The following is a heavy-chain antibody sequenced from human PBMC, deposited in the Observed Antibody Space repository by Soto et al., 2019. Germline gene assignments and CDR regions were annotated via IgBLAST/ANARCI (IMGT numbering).Heavy chain of an antibody. CDR1: GDTFNFYT. D-gene: IGHD3-10*01. V-gene: IGHV1-69*02. CDR3: ATNYGSGSAHFDN. Sequence: QVQLAQSGAEVKKPGSSVKVSCTASGDTFNFYTISWVRQAPGQGLEWMGRIIPMLGMSNYAQNFQGRVTMIADKSTSTAYMELSSLRSEDTALYYCATNYGSGSAHFDNWGQGTLVTVSS. CDR2: IIPMLGMS. J-gene: IGHJ4*02.